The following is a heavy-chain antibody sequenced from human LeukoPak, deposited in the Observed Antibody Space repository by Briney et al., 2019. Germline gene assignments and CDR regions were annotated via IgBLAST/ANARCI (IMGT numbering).Heavy chain of an antibody. CDR1: GYTFTRYY. CDR3: ARESLEVATNAFDI. D-gene: IGHD5-24*01. CDR2: NNPHSGTT. J-gene: IGHJ3*02. Sequence: ASVKVSCKASGYTFTRYYIHWVRQGPRQGLEWMGTNNPHSGTTTYAQKFQGRVTLTRDTATGTVYMELSSLRSEDTAFYYCARESLEVATNAFDIWGQGTMVSVSS. V-gene: IGHV1-46*01.